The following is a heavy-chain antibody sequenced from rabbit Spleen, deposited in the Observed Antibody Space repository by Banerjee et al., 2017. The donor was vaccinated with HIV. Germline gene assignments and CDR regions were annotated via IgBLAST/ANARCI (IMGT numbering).Heavy chain of an antibody. CDR2: IELGSSGFT. V-gene: IGHV1S45*01. CDR1: GVSFSGSSY. CDR3: ARDTSSSFSSYGMDL. D-gene: IGHD1-1*01. J-gene: IGHJ6*01. Sequence: QEQLEESGGDLVKPEGSLTLTCTASGVSFSGSSYMCWVRQAPGKGLEWIACIELGSSGFTYFASWAKGRFTISKTSSTTVTLQMTRLTAADTATYFCARDTSSSFSSYGMDLWGPGTLVTVS.